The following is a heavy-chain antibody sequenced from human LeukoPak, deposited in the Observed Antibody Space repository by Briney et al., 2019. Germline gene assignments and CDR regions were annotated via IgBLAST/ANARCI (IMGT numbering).Heavy chain of an antibody. CDR3: AKAPWDSSGWHGYWFDY. J-gene: IGHJ4*02. D-gene: IGHD6-19*01. CDR2: ISYDGSNK. V-gene: IGHV3-30*18. CDR1: GFTFSSYG. Sequence: GGSLRLSCAASGFTFSSYGMHWVRQAPGKGLEWVAVISYDGSNKYYADSVKGRFTISRDNSKNTLYLQMNSLRAEDTAVYYCAKAPWDSSGWHGYWFDYWGQGTLVTASS.